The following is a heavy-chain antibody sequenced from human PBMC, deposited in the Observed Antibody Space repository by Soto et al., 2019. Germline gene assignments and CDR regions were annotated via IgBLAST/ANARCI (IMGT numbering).Heavy chain of an antibody. D-gene: IGHD4-17*01. J-gene: IGHJ6*03. CDR3: ASQYGDYDYYYYYMDV. CDR1: GFTFSSYS. V-gene: IGHV3-21*01. Sequence: GGSLRLSCAASGFTFSSYSMNWVRQAPGKGLEWVSSISSSSSYIYYADSVKGRFTISRNNAKNSLYLQMNSLRAEDTAVYYCASQYGDYDYYYYYMDVWGKGTTVTVSS. CDR2: ISSSSSYI.